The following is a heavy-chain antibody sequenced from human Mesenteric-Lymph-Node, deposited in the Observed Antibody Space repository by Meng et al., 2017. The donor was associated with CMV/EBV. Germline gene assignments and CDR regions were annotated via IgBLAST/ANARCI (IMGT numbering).Heavy chain of an antibody. Sequence: ASVKVSCKTSGYTFTDYYLHWVRLAPGQGLEWMGWINPNSGGTNYAQRFRDRVTMTSDPSINTVSMDLSSLRSDDTAVYYCARVSPTYCTSFDCLGRLGPWGQGTLVTVS. CDR2: INPNSGGT. CDR1: GYTFTDYY. J-gene: IGHJ5*02. V-gene: IGHV1-2*02. CDR3: ARVSPTYCTSFDCLGRLGP. D-gene: IGHD3-9*01.